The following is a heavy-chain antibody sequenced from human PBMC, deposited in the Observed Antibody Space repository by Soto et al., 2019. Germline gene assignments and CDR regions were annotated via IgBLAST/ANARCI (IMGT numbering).Heavy chain of an antibody. J-gene: IGHJ4*02. CDR2: ISDSGGTS. Sequence: EVQLVDSGGGLVQPGGSLRLSCAASGFIFSNYVMSWVRQAPGKGLEWVSSISDSGGTSYYADSVKGRFTISRDNSKNTLYLQMNSLRAEDTAIYYCAKRPRALLTFDYWGQGNLGTVSS. CDR1: GFIFSNYV. V-gene: IGHV3-23*04. CDR3: AKRPRALLTFDY. D-gene: IGHD1-26*01.